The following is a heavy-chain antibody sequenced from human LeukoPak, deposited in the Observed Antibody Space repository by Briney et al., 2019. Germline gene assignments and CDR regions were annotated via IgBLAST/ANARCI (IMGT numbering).Heavy chain of an antibody. Sequence: ASVKVSCKASGYTFTSYGISWVRQAPGQGLEWMGWISAYNGNTNYAQKLQGRVTMTTDTSTSTAYMELRSLRSDDTAVYYCARYRARYCSGGSCYDLDYWGQGTLVTVSS. J-gene: IGHJ4*02. CDR3: ARYRARYCSGGSCYDLDY. D-gene: IGHD2-15*01. CDR2: ISAYNGNT. V-gene: IGHV1-18*01. CDR1: GYTFTSYG.